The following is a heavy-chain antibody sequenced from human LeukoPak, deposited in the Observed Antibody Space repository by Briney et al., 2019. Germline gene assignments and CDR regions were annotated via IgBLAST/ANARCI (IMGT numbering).Heavy chain of an antibody. Sequence: SETLSLTCTVSGGSINSYYWSWIRQPPGKGLEWIGYIYYSGSTNYNPSLKSRVTISLDSSKFQFSLKLSSVTAADTAVYYCARGDAGDYDFWSGYPPLDYWGQGTLVTVSS. CDR2: IYYSGST. CDR3: ARGDAGDYDFWSGYPPLDY. CDR1: GGSINSYY. J-gene: IGHJ4*02. V-gene: IGHV4-59*08. D-gene: IGHD3-3*01.